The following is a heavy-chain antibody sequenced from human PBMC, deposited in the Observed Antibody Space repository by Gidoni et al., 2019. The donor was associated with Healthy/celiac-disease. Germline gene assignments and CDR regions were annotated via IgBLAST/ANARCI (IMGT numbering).Heavy chain of an antibody. J-gene: IGHJ3*02. D-gene: IGHD4-17*01. Sequence: EVQLVESGGGLVKPGRSLRLSCTASGFPFGDYAMSWFRQAPGKGLEWVGFIRSKAYGGTTEYAASVKGRFTISRDDSKSIAYLQMNSLKTEDTAVYYCTRAHDYGDYFSLGAFDIWGQGTMVTVSS. CDR1: GFPFGDYA. CDR2: IRSKAYGGTT. V-gene: IGHV3-49*05. CDR3: TRAHDYGDYFSLGAFDI.